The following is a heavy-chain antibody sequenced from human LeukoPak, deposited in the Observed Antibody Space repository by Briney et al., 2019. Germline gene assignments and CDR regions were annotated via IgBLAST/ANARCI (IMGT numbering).Heavy chain of an antibody. CDR3: ARGYYDSSGPSIDY. J-gene: IGHJ4*02. V-gene: IGHV3-53*01. D-gene: IGHD3-22*01. CDR2: IYSGGST. Sequence: HPGGSLILSCAASGFTVSSNYMSWVRQAPGKGLEWVSVIYSGGSTYYADSVKGRFTISRDNSKNTLYLQMNSLRAEDTAVYYCARGYYDSSGPSIDYWGQGTLVTVSS. CDR1: GFTVSSNY.